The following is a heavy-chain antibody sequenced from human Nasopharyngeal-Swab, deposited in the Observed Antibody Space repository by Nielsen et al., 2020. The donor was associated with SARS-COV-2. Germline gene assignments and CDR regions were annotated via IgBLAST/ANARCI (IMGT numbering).Heavy chain of an antibody. Sequence: PQTLSLTCAVSGGSISSSNWWSWVRQPPGKGLEWIGEIYHSGSTNYNPSLKSRVTISVDKSKNQFSLKLSSVTAADTAVYYCAQTTYSGYFDYWGQGTLVTVSS. CDR3: AQTTYSGYFDY. J-gene: IGHJ4*02. D-gene: IGHD2-15*01. CDR1: GGSISSSNW. V-gene: IGHV4-4*03. CDR2: IYHSGST.